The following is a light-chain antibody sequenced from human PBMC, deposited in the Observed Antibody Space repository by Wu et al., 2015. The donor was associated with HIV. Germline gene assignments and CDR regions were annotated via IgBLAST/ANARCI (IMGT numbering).Light chain of an antibody. J-gene: IGKJ1*01. Sequence: DIQMTQSPSTLSVSVGDRVTITCRASQSIDTLLAWYQHKPRRAPTLLIYKASSLESGVPSRFSGSGSGTEFTLTISSLQPDDVATYYCQQYYSYPQTFGQGTKVEIK. CDR2: KAS. V-gene: IGKV1-5*03. CDR3: QQYYSYPQT. CDR1: QSIDTL.